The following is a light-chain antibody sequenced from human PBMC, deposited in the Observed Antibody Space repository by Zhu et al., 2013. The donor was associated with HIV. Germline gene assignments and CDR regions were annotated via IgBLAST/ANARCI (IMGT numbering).Light chain of an antibody. CDR2: EVN. V-gene: IGLV2-8*01. Sequence: QSALTQPPSASGSPGQSVTISCTGTSSDVGGYNYVSWYQQHPGKAPKLMIYEVNKRPSGVPDRFSGSKSGNTASLTISGLQAEDEADYYCSSYTRSGFVFGIGTKVTVL. J-gene: IGLJ1*01. CDR1: SSDVGGYNY. CDR3: SSYTRSGFV.